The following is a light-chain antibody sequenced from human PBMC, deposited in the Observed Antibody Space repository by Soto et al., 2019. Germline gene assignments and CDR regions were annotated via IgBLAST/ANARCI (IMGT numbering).Light chain of an antibody. Sequence: EIVLTQSPATLSLSPGERATLSCRDSQSVSSYLAWYQQKPGQAPRLLIYDASNRATGIPARFSGSGSGTDFTLTISSLEPEDFAVYYCQQRSNWPRTFGQGTKLEI. CDR3: QQRSNWPRT. CDR1: QSVSSY. CDR2: DAS. V-gene: IGKV3-11*01. J-gene: IGKJ2*01.